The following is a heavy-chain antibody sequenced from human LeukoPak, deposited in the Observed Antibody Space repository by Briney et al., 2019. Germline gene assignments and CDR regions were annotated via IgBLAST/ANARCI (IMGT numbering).Heavy chain of an antibody. J-gene: IGHJ5*02. Sequence: GGSLRLSCAASGFTFSSYWTSWVRQAPGKGLEWVANIKQDGSEKYYVDSVKGRFTISRDNAKNSLYLQMNSLRAEDTAVYYCATSPGRVPWGQGTLVTVSS. CDR3: ATSPGRVP. D-gene: IGHD5-24*01. CDR1: GFTFSSYW. V-gene: IGHV3-7*01. CDR2: IKQDGSEK.